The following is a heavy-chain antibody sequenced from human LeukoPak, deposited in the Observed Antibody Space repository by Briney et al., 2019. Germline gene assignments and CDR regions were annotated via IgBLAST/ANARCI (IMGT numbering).Heavy chain of an antibody. CDR2: ISRSGDET. V-gene: IGHV3-23*01. J-gene: IGHJ4*02. Sequence: GGSLRLSCAASGFTFSYYAMTWVRQAPGKGLEWLTSISRSGDETYYADSVKGRFTISRDSSRNTLDLQMNSLRAEDAAIYYCAKASLGSCTGAKCYHFDNWGQGTLVTVSS. CDR1: GFTFSYYA. CDR3: AKASLGSCTGAKCYHFDN. D-gene: IGHD2-8*02.